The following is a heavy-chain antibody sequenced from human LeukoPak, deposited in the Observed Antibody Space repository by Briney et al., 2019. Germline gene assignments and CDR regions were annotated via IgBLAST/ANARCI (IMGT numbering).Heavy chain of an antibody. D-gene: IGHD2/OR15-2a*01. CDR2: ISTSSSYI. V-gene: IGHV3-21*01. Sequence: GGSLRLSCAASGFTFSSYSMNWVRQAPGKGLEWVSFISTSSSYIYYADSVKGRFTISRDNAKNSLYLQMNSLRAEDTAVYYCARGFLQAHHFDYWGQGTLVTVSS. CDR3: ARGFLQAHHFDY. J-gene: IGHJ4*02. CDR1: GFTFSSYS.